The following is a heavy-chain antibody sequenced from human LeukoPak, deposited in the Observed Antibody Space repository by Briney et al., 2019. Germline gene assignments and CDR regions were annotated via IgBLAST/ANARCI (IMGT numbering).Heavy chain of an antibody. CDR3: ARVDSGYDYDYYYGMDV. J-gene: IGHJ6*02. CDR2: IIPILGIA. D-gene: IGHD5-12*01. Sequence: SVKLSCKASGGTFSSYAISWVRQAPGQGLEWMGRIIPILGIANYAQKFQGRVTITADKSTSTAYMELSSLRSEDTAVYSCARVDSGYDYDYYYGMDVWGQGTTVTVSS. V-gene: IGHV1-69*04. CDR1: GGTFSSYA.